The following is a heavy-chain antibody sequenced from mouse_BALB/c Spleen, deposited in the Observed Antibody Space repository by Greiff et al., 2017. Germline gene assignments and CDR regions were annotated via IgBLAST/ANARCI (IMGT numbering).Heavy chain of an antibody. CDR1: GYSITSDYA. J-gene: IGHJ3*01. CDR3: ASSYYDYDGFAY. V-gene: IGHV3-2*02. Sequence: EVKLMESGPGLVKPSQSLSLTCTVTGYSITSDYAWNWIRQFPGNKLEWMGYISYSGSTSYNPSLKSRISITRDTSKNQFFLQLNSVTTEDTATYYCASSYYDYDGFAYWGQGTLVTVSA. D-gene: IGHD2-4*01. CDR2: ISYSGST.